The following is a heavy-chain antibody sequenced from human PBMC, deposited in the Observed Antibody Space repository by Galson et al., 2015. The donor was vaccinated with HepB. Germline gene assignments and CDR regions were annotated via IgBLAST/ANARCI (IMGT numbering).Heavy chain of an antibody. J-gene: IGHJ6*03. CDR1: GFTFSSYA. V-gene: IGHV3-30-3*01. D-gene: IGHD2/OR15-2a*01. Sequence: SLRLSCAASGFTFSSYAMHWVRQAPGKGLEWVAVISYDGSNKYYADSVKGRFTISRDNSKNTLYLQMNSLRAEDTAVYYCAREESESYYYYMDVWGKGTTVTVSS. CDR2: ISYDGSNK. CDR3: AREESESYYYYMDV.